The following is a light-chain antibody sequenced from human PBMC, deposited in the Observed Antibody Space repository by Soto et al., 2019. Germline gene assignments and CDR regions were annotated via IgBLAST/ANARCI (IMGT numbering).Light chain of an antibody. CDR1: SSDVGGYNY. V-gene: IGLV2-8*01. CDR2: EVS. CDR3: CSYAGSNNFPYV. Sequence: QSALTQPPSPSGSPGQSVTISCTGTSSDVGGYNYVSWYQQHPGKAPKLMIYEVSKRPSGVPDRFSGSKSGNTASLTVSGLQAEDEADYYCCSYAGSNNFPYVFGTGTKVT. J-gene: IGLJ1*01.